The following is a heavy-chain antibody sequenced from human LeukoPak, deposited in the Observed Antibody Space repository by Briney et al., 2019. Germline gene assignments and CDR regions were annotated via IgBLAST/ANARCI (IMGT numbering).Heavy chain of an antibody. CDR3: ARDYSYGYKDAFDI. J-gene: IGHJ3*02. V-gene: IGHV3-53*01. Sequence: GGSLRLSRAASGFTVSSNYMSWVRPAPARGRAWVSLIYSGGSTYYADSVKGRFTISRDNSKNTLYLQMNSLRAEDTAVYYCARDYSYGYKDAFDIWGQGTMITVSS. CDR2: IYSGGST. D-gene: IGHD5-18*01. CDR1: GFTVSSNY.